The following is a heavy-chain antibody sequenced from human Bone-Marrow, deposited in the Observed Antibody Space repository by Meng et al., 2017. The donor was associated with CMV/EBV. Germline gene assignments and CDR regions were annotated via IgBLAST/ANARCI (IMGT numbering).Heavy chain of an antibody. CDR1: GYTFTGYY. CDR3: TTTTARGLRPPLGSDY. D-gene: IGHD4-17*01. V-gene: IGHV1-2*02. CDR2: INPNSGGT. J-gene: IGHJ4*02. Sequence: ASVKVSCKASGYTFTGYYMHWVRQAPGQGLEWMGWINPNSGGTNYAQKFQGRVTMTRDTSISTAYMELSRLRSDDTAVYYCTTTTARGLRPPLGSDYWGQGALVTFSS.